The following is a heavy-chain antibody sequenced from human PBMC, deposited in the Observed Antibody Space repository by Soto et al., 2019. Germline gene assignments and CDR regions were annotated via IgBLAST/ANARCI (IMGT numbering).Heavy chain of an antibody. CDR1: GFIFSDYG. CDR2: IYYDGGRK. CDR3: AKEGDTVGWSYGDY. D-gene: IGHD6-19*01. Sequence: QVQLVESGGGVVQPGTSLRLSCAASGFIFSDYGMHWVRQAPGKGPEWVAVIYYDGGRKEYGDSVKGRFTISRGNSQNTLYLQMNSLRPDDTAVYYCAKEGDTVGWSYGDYWGQGTQVTVSS. J-gene: IGHJ4*02. V-gene: IGHV3-30*18.